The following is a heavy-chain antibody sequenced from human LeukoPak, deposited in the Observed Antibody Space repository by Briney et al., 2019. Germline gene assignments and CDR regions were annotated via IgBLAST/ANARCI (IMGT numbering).Heavy chain of an antibody. Sequence: PSETLSLTCAVYGGSFSGYYWSWIRQPPGKGLEWIGEINHSGSTNYNPSLKSRVTISVDTSKNQFPLKLSSVTAADTAVYYCARHRLGRITMVRGVPYFDYWGQGTLVTVSS. CDR2: INHSGST. D-gene: IGHD3-10*01. V-gene: IGHV4-34*01. CDR1: GGSFSGYY. J-gene: IGHJ4*02. CDR3: ARHRLGRITMVRGVPYFDY.